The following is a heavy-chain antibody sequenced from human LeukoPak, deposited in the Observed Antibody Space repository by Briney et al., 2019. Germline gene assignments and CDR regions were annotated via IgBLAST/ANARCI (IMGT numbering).Heavy chain of an antibody. CDR3: SRGGAPAGYAYDI. CDR1: GFTFSNFD. CDR2: IGTAGDT. J-gene: IGHJ3*02. V-gene: IGHV3-13*01. D-gene: IGHD6-13*01. Sequence: GGSLRLSCSASGFTFSNFDLHWVRQATGEGLEWVSAIGTAGDTYYPDSVKGRFTISRDNAKNSFYLQMDNLRPGDTAVYYCSRGGAPAGYAYDIWGHGTVVTVSS.